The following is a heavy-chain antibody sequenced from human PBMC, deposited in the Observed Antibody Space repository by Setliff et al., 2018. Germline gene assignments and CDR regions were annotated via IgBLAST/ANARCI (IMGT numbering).Heavy chain of an antibody. V-gene: IGHV4-59*11. D-gene: IGHD3-10*01. J-gene: IGHJ6*03. CDR2: NFYSDTA. Sequence: PSETLSLTCTVSGGSIGPHYWSWIRQAPGKGLGWIGHNFYSDTAKYNPSPESRPAILADSSENQFSLKLRSVTAADTAVYYCASDRATVIRGVTSFFYYYMDVWGGGTTVTVSS. CDR3: ASDRATVIRGVTSFFYYYMDV. CDR1: GGSIGPHY.